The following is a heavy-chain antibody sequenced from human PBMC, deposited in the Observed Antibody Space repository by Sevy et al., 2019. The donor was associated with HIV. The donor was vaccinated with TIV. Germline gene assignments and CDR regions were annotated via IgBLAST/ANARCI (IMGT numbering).Heavy chain of an antibody. J-gene: IGHJ4*02. CDR2: IYSTGRS. D-gene: IGHD5-12*01. CDR3: AREADGYNYVAEF. CDR1: GGSISGYY. V-gene: IGHV4-4*07. Sequence: SETLSLICTVSGGSISGYYWSCIRQPAGKGLEWIGRIYSTGRSNYHPSLKRRVTMSVDTSKNKFSLRLRSVTAADTAVYFCAREADGYNYVAEFWGQGTLVTVSS.